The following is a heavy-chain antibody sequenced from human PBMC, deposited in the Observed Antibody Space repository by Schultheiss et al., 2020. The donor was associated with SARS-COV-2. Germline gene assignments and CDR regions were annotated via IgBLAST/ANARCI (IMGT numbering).Heavy chain of an antibody. V-gene: IGHV1-2*02. Sequence: ASVKVSCKVSGYTLTELSMHWVRQAPGKGLEWMGWISAYNGNTNYAQKLQGRVTMTRDTSISTAYMELSRLRSDDTAVYYCARTTLRFLEWLPLPFDYWGQGTLVTVSS. CDR3: ARTTLRFLEWLPLPFDY. J-gene: IGHJ4*02. CDR2: ISAYNGNT. CDR1: GYTLTELS. D-gene: IGHD3-3*01.